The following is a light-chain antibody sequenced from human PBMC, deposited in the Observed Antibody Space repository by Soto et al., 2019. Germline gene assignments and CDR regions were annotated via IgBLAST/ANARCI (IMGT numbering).Light chain of an antibody. CDR1: QGIGST. J-gene: IGKJ1*01. CDR3: QQYGSSRT. Sequence: EIVLTQSPAALSVSPGERVTLSFRASQGIGSTLAWYQQKPGQTPRLLIYDASTRATGIPDRFSGSGSGTDFTLTISRLEPEDFAVYYCQQYGSSRTFGQGTKVDIK. V-gene: IGKV3-20*01. CDR2: DAS.